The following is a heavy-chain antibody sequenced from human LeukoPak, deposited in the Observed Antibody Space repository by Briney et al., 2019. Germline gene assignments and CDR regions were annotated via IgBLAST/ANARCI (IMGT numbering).Heavy chain of an antibody. J-gene: IGHJ2*01. D-gene: IGHD6-19*01. CDR3: ARDPSNTSGRYQYFDL. Sequence: SSVKVSCKASGYTFNHHGITWVRQAPGQGLEWMGWISAYNGDTIYAQEFQGRVTMTTDTSTNTAYMELRSQRSDDTAIYYCARDPSNTSGRYQYFDLWGRGTLVTVSS. CDR1: GYTFNHHG. CDR2: ISAYNGDT. V-gene: IGHV1-18*01.